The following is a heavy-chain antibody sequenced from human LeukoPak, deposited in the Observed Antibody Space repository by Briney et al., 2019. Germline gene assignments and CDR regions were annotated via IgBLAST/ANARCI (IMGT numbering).Heavy chain of an antibody. Sequence: DGETIYAQKFQGRVTMTEDTSTDTAYMELSSLRSEDTAVYYCARGKTYYYDSSANDAFDIWGQGTMVTVSS. D-gene: IGHD3-22*01. J-gene: IGHJ3*02. V-gene: IGHV1-24*01. CDR3: ARGKTYYYDSSANDAFDI. CDR2: DGET.